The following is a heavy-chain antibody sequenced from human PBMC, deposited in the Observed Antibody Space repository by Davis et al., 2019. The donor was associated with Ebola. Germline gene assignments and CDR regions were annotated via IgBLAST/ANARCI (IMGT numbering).Heavy chain of an antibody. D-gene: IGHD6-13*01. J-gene: IGHJ6*02. CDR3: ARDKGPSSSWGYYYYYGMDV. CDR1: GYTFTSYG. Sequence: ASVKVSCKASGYTFTSYGISWVRQAPGQGLEWMGWISAYNGNTNYAQKLQGRVTMTTNTSTSTAYMELRSLRSDDTAVYYCARDKGPSSSWGYYYYYGMDVWGQGTTVTVSS. V-gene: IGHV1-18*01. CDR2: ISAYNGNT.